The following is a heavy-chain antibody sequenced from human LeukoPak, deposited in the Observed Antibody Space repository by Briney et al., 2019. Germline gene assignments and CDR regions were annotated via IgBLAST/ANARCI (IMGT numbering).Heavy chain of an antibody. J-gene: IGHJ6*02. CDR3: ANVQSNYYYYGMDV. CDR1: GFTFSSYA. Sequence: GGSLRLSCAASGFTFSSYAMSWVRQAPGKGLEWVSIISSNGGSTYYADSVKGRFTISRDNSKNMLYLQMNSLRVEDTAVYYCANVQSNYYYYGMDVWGQGTTVTVSS. CDR2: ISSNGGST. V-gene: IGHV3-23*01.